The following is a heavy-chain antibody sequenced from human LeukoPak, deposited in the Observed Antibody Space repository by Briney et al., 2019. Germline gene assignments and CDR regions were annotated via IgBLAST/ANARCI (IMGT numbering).Heavy chain of an antibody. CDR1: GYTFTSYG. CDR2: FNPNNGGT. D-gene: IGHD3-22*01. V-gene: IGHV1-2*02. CDR3: ARVPCVTTTCSPINWFDP. J-gene: IGHJ5*02. Sequence: GASVKVSCKASGYTFTSYGISWVRQAPGQGLEWMGWFNPNNGGTGYAQKFQGRVTMTRDTSISTAYMELSGLRSDDTAVYYCARVPCVTTTCSPINWFDPWGQGTLVTVSS.